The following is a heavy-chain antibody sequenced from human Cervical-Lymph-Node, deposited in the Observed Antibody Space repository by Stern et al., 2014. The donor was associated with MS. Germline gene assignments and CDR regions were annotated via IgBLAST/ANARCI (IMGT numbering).Heavy chain of an antibody. CDR2: IYPGDSDT. D-gene: IGHD3-22*01. V-gene: IGHV5-51*01. Sequence: EVQLVESGAEVKKPGESLKISCKTSGYSFSNFWIGWVRQMPGKGLEWMGIIYPGDSDTTYSPSFQGQVTISADESISTAYLPWRSLKASDTAMYYCGRRRDSGGYDTFDIWGQGTMLIVSS. CDR3: GRRRDSGGYDTFDI. J-gene: IGHJ3*02. CDR1: GYSFSNFW.